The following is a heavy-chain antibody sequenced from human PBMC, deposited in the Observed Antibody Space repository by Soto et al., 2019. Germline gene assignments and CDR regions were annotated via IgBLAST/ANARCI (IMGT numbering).Heavy chain of an antibody. Sequence: SLRLSCAASGFTFSSYAMHWVRQAPGKGLEWVAVISYDGSNKYYADSVKGRFTISRDNSKNTLYLQMNSLRAEDTAVYYCARESTAVYSSSPRYYYGMDVWGQGTTVTVSS. CDR3: ARESTAVYSSSPRYYYGMDV. CDR2: ISYDGSNK. D-gene: IGHD6-6*01. CDR1: GFTFSSYA. J-gene: IGHJ6*02. V-gene: IGHV3-30-3*01.